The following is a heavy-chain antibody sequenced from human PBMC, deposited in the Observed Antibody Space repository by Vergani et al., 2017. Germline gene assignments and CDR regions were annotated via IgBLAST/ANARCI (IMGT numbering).Heavy chain of an antibody. D-gene: IGHD2-2*02. CDR2: MNPKSGNT. J-gene: IGHJ4*02. CDR3: ARSTNYCSSTSCYTGNY. CDR1: GYTFTRYD. V-gene: IGHV1-8*03. Sequence: QVQLVQSGAEVKKPGASVKVSCKASGYTFTRYDINWVRQATGQGLEWMGWMNPKSGNTGYAQKFQGRVTITADESTSTAYMELSSLRSEDTAVYYCARSTNYCSSTSCYTGNYWGQGTLVTVSS.